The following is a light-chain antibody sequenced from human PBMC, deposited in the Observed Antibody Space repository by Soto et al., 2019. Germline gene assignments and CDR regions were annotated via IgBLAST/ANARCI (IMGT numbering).Light chain of an antibody. Sequence: DIQMTQSPSSLSASIGDRVTITCRASQSINKYLNWYQQKAGNAPKLLIYAASRLQSGVPSRFSGSGYGTDFTLTISSLQPEDFATYYCQHSYNTPRTFGQGTRVDLK. CDR2: AAS. CDR3: QHSYNTPRT. V-gene: IGKV1-39*01. J-gene: IGKJ1*01. CDR1: QSINKY.